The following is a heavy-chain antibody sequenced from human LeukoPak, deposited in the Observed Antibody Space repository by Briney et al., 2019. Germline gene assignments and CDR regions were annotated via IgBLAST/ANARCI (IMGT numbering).Heavy chain of an antibody. D-gene: IGHD2-2*01. V-gene: IGHV3-23*01. CDR3: AKVRSTSCYVFDY. CDR1: GFTFSSYA. CDR2: ISGSGGST. Sequence: GGNLRLYCAASGFTFSSYAMSWVRQAPGKGLEWVSAISGSGGSTYYADSVKGRFTISRDNSKTTLYLQMNSLRAEDTAVYYCAKVRSTSCYVFDYWGQGTLVTVSS. J-gene: IGHJ4*02.